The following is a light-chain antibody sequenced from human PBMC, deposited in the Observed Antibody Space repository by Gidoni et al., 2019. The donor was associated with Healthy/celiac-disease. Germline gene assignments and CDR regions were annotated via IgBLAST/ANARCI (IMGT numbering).Light chain of an antibody. Sequence: DIQTTQSPSSLSASVGDRVTITCRASQSISSYLNWYQQKPGKAPKLLIYDASSLQSGVPSRFSGSGSGTDFTLTISSLQPEDFATYYCKQSYKTPRTFXQXTKVEIK. CDR1: QSISSY. CDR3: KQSYKTPRT. CDR2: DAS. V-gene: IGKV1-39*01. J-gene: IGKJ1*01.